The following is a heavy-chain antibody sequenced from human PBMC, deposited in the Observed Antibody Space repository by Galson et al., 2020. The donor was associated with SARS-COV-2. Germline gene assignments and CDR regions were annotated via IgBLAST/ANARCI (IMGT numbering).Heavy chain of an antibody. CDR3: ARPHNSHSSIMMNYKVYMDV. CDR2: INSDGTSI. CDR1: GFTFSSYW. Sequence: GESLKISCAASGFTFSSYWMHWVRQAPGKGLVWVSRINSDGTSITYAASLNGRFTISSDNSKNTRYLQMNSLRAEDTAVYYCARPHNSHSSIMMNYKVYMDVWRKGTTGTISS. J-gene: IGHJ6*03. D-gene: IGHD3-16*01. V-gene: IGHV3-74*01.